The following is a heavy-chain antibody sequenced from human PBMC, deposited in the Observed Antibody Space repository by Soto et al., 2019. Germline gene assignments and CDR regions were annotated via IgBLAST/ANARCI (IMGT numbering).Heavy chain of an antibody. V-gene: IGHV3-33*01. J-gene: IGHJ4*02. Sequence: PGGSLRLSCAASGFTFSSYGMHWVRQAPGKGLEWVAVIWYDGSNKYYADSVKGRFTISRDNSKNTLYLQMNSLRAEDTAVYYCARDSMPSHYYDSSGYYLDYWGQRTLVTVSS. CDR3: ARDSMPSHYYDSSGYYLDY. CDR2: IWYDGSNK. CDR1: GFTFSSYG. D-gene: IGHD3-22*01.